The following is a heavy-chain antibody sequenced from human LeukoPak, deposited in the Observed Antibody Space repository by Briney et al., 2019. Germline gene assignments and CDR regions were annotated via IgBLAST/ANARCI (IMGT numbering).Heavy chain of an antibody. CDR1: GFTFSNYA. CDR2: LGGRGVLT. Sequence: GGSLRLPCVVSGFTFSNYAMSWVRQAPGKGLEWVSTLGGRGVLTYYADSVRGRFTVSRDNSKNTLYLQMNSLRAEDTAFYYCARRSYYESTGYPFDYWGQGALVTVSS. CDR3: ARRSYYESTGYPFDY. J-gene: IGHJ4*02. D-gene: IGHD3-22*01. V-gene: IGHV3-23*01.